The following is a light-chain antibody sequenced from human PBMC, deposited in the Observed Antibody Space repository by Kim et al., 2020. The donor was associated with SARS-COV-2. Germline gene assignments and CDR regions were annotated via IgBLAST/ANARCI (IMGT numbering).Light chain of an antibody. Sequence: QSALTQPASASGSPGQSITISCTGTGSDVGGYNYVSWYQHRPGKAPQLIIYHVSERPSGVSDRFSGSKSGDTASLTVSGLQAEDEADYHCSSYTSSDTWVFGGGTQLTVL. J-gene: IGLJ3*02. CDR3: SSYTSSDTWV. CDR2: HVS. CDR1: GSDVGGYNY. V-gene: IGLV2-14*03.